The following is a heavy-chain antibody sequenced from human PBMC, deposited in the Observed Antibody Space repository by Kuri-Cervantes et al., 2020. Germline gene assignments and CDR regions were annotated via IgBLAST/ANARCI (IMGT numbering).Heavy chain of an antibody. V-gene: IGHV3-9*01. CDR2: ISWNSGSI. Sequence: GGSLRLSCAASGFTFDDYAMHWVRQAPGKGLEWVSGISWNSGSIGYADSVKGRFTISRDNAKNSLYLQMNSLRAEDTAVYYCARDTADGSDYWGQGTVVTVSS. J-gene: IGHJ4*02. D-gene: IGHD6-13*01. CDR1: GFTFDDYA. CDR3: ARDTADGSDY.